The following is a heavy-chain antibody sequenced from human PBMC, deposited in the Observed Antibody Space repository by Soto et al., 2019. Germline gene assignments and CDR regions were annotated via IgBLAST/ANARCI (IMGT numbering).Heavy chain of an antibody. V-gene: IGHV4-30-2*03. D-gene: IGHD6-13*01. Sequence: SETLSLTCAVSGGSISSGGYSWSWIRQPPGKGLEWIGYIYHSGSTYYNPSLKSRVTISVDTSKNQFSLKLSSVTAADTAVYYCARPQPGIAAAGTSPVDYYYYGMDVWGQGTTVTV. CDR1: GGSISSGGYS. CDR3: ARPQPGIAAAGTSPVDYYYYGMDV. CDR2: IYHSGST. J-gene: IGHJ6*02.